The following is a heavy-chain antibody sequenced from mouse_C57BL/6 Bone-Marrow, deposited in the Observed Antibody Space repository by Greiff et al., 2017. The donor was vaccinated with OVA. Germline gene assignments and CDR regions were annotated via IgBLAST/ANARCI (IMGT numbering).Heavy chain of an antibody. CDR3: ARTGYDDDAYYAMDY. J-gene: IGHJ4*01. CDR2: INPNYGTI. CDR1: GSSFTDYN. D-gene: IGHD2-4*01. V-gene: IGHV1-39*01. Sequence: VQLQQSGPELVKPGASVKISCKASGSSFTDYNMNWVKQSNGKSLEWIGVINPNYGTISYNQKFKGKATLTVDQSSSTAYMQLNSLTSEDSAVYYCARTGYDDDAYYAMDYWGQGTSVTVSS.